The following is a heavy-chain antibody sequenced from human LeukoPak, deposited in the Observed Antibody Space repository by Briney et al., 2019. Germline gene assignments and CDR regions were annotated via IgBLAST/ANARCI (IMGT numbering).Heavy chain of an antibody. V-gene: IGHV1-69*01. CDR1: GGTFSSYA. CDR3: ASRYNWNYGPGYFDY. CDR2: IIPIFGTA. D-gene: IGHD1-7*01. J-gene: IGHJ4*02. Sequence: ASVKVSCKASGGTFSSYAISWVRQAPGQGLEWTGGIIPIFGTANYAQKFQGRVTITADESTSTAYMELSSLRSEDTAVYYCASRYNWNYGPGYFDYWGQGTLVTVSS.